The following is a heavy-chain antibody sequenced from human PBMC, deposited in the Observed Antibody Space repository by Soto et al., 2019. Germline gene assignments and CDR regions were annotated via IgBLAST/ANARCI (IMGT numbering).Heavy chain of an antibody. V-gene: IGHV3-30*18. CDR1: GGTFSSYG. D-gene: IGHD2-8*01. Sequence: SCKASGGTFSSYGIHWVRQAPGKALEWVAVISYDGNNIYYGDSVQGRFTISRDNSKNTIYLQMNSLRAEDTAVYYCAKDVGYCTNGVCLYNWFDPWGQGTLVTVSS. J-gene: IGHJ5*02. CDR2: ISYDGNNI. CDR3: AKDVGYCTNGVCLYNWFDP.